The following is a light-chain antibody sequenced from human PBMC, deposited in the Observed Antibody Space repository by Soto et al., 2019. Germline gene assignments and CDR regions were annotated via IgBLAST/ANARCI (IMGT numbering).Light chain of an antibody. V-gene: IGKV1-39*01. J-gene: IGKJ3*01. CDR1: QTIGTS. CDR3: QQSYTTPLFT. Sequence: DIQMTQYPSSLSASVGDRVTITCRASQTIGTSLNWYQRKPGKAPNLLIYAASNLQNGVPSRFSGRGSGTDFTLTISSLQPEDSATYYCQQSYTTPLFTYSPGTKVDI. CDR2: AAS.